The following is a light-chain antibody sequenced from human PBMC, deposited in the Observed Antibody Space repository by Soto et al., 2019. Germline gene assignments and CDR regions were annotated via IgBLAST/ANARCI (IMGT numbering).Light chain of an antibody. CDR3: SSYTSSSTGV. CDR2: EVS. Sequence: QSVLTQPASVSGSPGQWITISCTGTSSDVGGYNHVSWYQQHPGKAPKLMIYEVSNRPSGVSNRFSGSKSGNTASLTISGLQAEDEADYYCSSYTSSSTGVFGTGTKVTAL. CDR1: SSDVGGYNH. V-gene: IGLV2-14*01. J-gene: IGLJ1*01.